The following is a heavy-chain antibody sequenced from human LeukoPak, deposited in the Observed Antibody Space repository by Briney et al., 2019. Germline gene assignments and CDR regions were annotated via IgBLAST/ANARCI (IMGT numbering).Heavy chain of an antibody. CDR3: ARGWGSPSYKTYNWFDP. CDR1: GYTFTSYG. V-gene: IGHV1-18*04. J-gene: IGHJ5*02. Sequence: ASVKVSCKASGYTFTSYGISWVRQAPGQGLEWMGWISAYNGNTNYAQKLQGRVTMTTDTSTSTAYMELRSLRSDDTAVYYCARGWGSPSYKTYNWFDPWGQGTLVTVSS. CDR2: ISAYNGNT. D-gene: IGHD2-2*01.